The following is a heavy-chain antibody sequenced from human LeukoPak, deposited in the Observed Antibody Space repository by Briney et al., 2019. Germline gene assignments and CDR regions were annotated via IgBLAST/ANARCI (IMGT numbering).Heavy chain of an antibody. Sequence: SETLPLTCTVSGGSISSGDYYWSWIRQPPGKGLEWIGYIYYSGSTYYNPSLKSRVTISVDTSKNQFPLKLSSVTAADTAVYYCARADFGDYGPPRHFDYWGQGTLVTVSS. D-gene: IGHD4-17*01. V-gene: IGHV4-30-4*01. CDR3: ARADFGDYGPPRHFDY. CDR2: IYYSGST. J-gene: IGHJ4*02. CDR1: GGSISSGDYY.